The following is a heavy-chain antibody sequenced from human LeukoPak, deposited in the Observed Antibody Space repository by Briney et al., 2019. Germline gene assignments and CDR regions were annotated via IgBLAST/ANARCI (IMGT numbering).Heavy chain of an antibody. CDR2: IYPGDSDT. CDR1: GYSFTSYW. D-gene: IGHD6-19*01. CDR3: ARPGSSGTPWRYFDL. V-gene: IGHV5-51*01. J-gene: IGHJ2*01. Sequence: GESLKISCKGSGYSFTSYWIGWVRQMPGKGLEWMGIIYPGDSDTRYSPSFQGQVTISADKSISTAYLQWSSLKASDTAMYYCARPGSSGTPWRYFDLWGRGTLVTVSS.